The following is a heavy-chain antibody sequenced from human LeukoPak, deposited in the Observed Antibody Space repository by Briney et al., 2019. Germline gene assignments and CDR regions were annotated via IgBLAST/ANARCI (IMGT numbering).Heavy chain of an antibody. D-gene: IGHD5-18*01. V-gene: IGHV1-2*04. CDR3: ARSPRGYSYGPTFDY. Sequence: GASVKVSCKASGYTFTGYYMHWVRQAPGQGLEWMGWVNPNSGGTNYAQKFQGWVTMTRDTSISTAYMELSRLRSDDTAVYYCARSPRGYSYGPTFDYWGQGTLVTVSS. CDR1: GYTFTGYY. CDR2: VNPNSGGT. J-gene: IGHJ4*02.